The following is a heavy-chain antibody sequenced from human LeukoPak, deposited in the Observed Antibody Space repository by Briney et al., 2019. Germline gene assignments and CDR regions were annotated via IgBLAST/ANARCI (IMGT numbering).Heavy chain of an antibody. V-gene: IGHV1-46*01. CDR3: ARDSVRGIAVADTYYYYYYGMDV. D-gene: IGHD6-19*01. J-gene: IGHJ6*02. CDR2: INPSGGST. CDR1: GYTFTSYY. Sequence: ASVKVSCKASGYTFTSYYMHWVRQAPGQGLEWMGIINPSGGSTSYAQKFQGRVAMTRDTSTSTVYMELSSLRSEDTAVYYCARDSVRGIAVADTYYYYYYGMDVWGQGTTVTVSS.